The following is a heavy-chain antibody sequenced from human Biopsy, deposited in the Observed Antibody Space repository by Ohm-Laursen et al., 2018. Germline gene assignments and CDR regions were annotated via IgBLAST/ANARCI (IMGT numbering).Heavy chain of an antibody. CDR3: ASVVLGPTNDAFDL. V-gene: IGHV4-4*07. CDR1: GGDINNYY. Sequence: SDTLSLTWNVSGGDINNYYWSWIRQPAGKGLEWIGRIYPGGSTNYNPSLKSRVTMSVDTSKKQLSLRLRSATAADTAMYYCASVVLGPTNDAFDLWGQGTMVVVSS. D-gene: IGHD3-22*01. J-gene: IGHJ3*01. CDR2: IYPGGST.